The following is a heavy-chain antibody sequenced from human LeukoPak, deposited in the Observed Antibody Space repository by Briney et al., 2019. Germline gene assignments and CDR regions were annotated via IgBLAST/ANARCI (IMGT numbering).Heavy chain of an antibody. CDR2: IYTSGST. Sequence: SGTLSLTCTASGGSISSYYWSWIRQPAGKGLEWIGRIYTSGSTNYNPSLKSRVTMSVDTSKNQFSLKLSSVTAADTAVYYCASNPRDYYGSGSYSAWGQGTLVTVSS. CDR1: GGSISSYY. CDR3: ASNPRDYYGSGSYSA. J-gene: IGHJ5*02. V-gene: IGHV4-4*07. D-gene: IGHD3-10*01.